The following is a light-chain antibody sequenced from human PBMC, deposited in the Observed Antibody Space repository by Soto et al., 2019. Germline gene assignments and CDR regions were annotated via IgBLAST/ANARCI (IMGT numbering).Light chain of an antibody. V-gene: IGKV3D-15*02. J-gene: IGKJ1*01. CDR3: QQYSEAPRS. CDR1: QRVIHY. Sequence: EIVTTQSPATLSVSPGERATLSCRASQRVIHYLAWYQQKPGPAPILLISAASTRAVGIPDRTSASGSGTDFTFNISRLEPEDFSVDYCQQYSEAPRSFGQGTKVDI. CDR2: AAS.